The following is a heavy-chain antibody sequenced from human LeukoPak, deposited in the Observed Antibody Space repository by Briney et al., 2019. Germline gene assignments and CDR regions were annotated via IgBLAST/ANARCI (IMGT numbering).Heavy chain of an antibody. Sequence: PGGSLRLSCAASGFTFSGHAMHWVRQTPGKGLEWVAVIGHDAVNKFYADTVKGRFTISRDNSMNTLFLQMDSLTTEDTAVYYCARDPTVGLPDYFDYWGQGTLVSVSS. CDR1: GFTFSGHA. CDR2: IGHDAVNK. CDR3: ARDPTVGLPDYFDY. D-gene: IGHD1-26*01. V-gene: IGHV3-30*04. J-gene: IGHJ4*02.